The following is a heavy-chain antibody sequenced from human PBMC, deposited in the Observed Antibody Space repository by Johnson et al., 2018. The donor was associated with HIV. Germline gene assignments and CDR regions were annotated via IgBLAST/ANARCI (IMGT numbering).Heavy chain of an antibody. D-gene: IGHD2-2*02. V-gene: IGHV3-15*01. CDR2: IKSKTDGGTT. Sequence: VQLVESGGGLVQPGGSLRLSCAASGFTFSNAWMSWVRQAPGKGLEWVGRIKSKTDGGTTDYAAPVTGRFTISRDDSKNTLYLQMNSLRAEDTAVYYCARDIPQADAFDIWGQGTMVTVSS. CDR3: ARDIPQADAFDI. CDR1: GFTFSNAW. J-gene: IGHJ3*02.